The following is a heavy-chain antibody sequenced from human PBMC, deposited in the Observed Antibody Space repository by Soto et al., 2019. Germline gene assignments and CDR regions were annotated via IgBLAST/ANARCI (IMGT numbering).Heavy chain of an antibody. CDR3: AKDAGGSIGNWFDP. CDR1: GYSFATYW. Sequence: GESLKISCKASGYSFATYWIGWVRQMPGKGLEWMGIIYPGDSDTMYSPSFQGQVIISADLSSTTTYLQWSSLRAEDTALYYCAKDAGGSIGNWFDPWGQGTLVTVSS. D-gene: IGHD2-2*01. CDR2: IYPGDSDT. J-gene: IGHJ5*02. V-gene: IGHV5-51*01.